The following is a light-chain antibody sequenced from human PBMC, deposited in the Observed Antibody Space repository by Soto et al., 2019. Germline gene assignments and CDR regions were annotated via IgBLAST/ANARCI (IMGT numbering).Light chain of an antibody. CDR3: QTWGTGIRGL. CDR2: LNSDGSH. V-gene: IGLV4-69*01. Sequence: QPVLTQSPSASASLGASVKLTCTLSSGHSSYAIAWHQQQPEKGPRYLMKLNSDGSHSKGDGIPDRFSGSSSGAERYLTISSLQSEDEADYYCQTWGTGIRGLFGGGTKVTVL. CDR1: SGHSSYA. J-gene: IGLJ3*02.